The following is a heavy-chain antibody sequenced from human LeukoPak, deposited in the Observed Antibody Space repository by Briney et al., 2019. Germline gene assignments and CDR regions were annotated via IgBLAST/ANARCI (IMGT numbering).Heavy chain of an antibody. CDR3: ARHDPGWFDT. Sequence: SETLSLTCTVSGGSISSSYWSWIRQPPGKGLEWIGYIHYSGSTNYNPSLKSRATISVDTSKAHFSLKLSSATATDTAAYYCARHDPGWFDTWGQGTLVTVSS. V-gene: IGHV4-59*08. J-gene: IGHJ5*02. CDR2: IHYSGST. D-gene: IGHD7-27*01. CDR1: GGSISSSY.